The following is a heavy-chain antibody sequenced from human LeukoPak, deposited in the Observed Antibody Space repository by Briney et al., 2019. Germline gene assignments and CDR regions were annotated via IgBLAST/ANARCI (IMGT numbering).Heavy chain of an antibody. CDR2: ISSSSSYI. CDR3: ARDLPYYYDSSGFDY. Sequence: AGGSLRLSXAASGFTFSSYSMNWVRQAPGKGLEWVSSISSSSSYIYYADSVKGRFTISRDNAKNSLYLQMNSLRAEDTAVYYCARDLPYYYDSSGFDYWGQGTLVTVSS. V-gene: IGHV3-21*01. CDR1: GFTFSSYS. J-gene: IGHJ4*02. D-gene: IGHD3-22*01.